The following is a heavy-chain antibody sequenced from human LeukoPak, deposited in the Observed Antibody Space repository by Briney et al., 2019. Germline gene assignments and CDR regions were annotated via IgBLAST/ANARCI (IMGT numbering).Heavy chain of an antibody. CDR1: GGSISSSSYY. Sequence: PSETLSLTCTVSGGSISSSSYYWGWIRQPPGKGLEWIGTIYYSGSTYYNPSLKSRVTISVDTSKNQFSLNLSSVTAADTAVYYCARTATDTPLYYYYYMDVWGKGTTVTVSS. D-gene: IGHD4-11*01. CDR3: ARTATDTPLYYYYYMDV. V-gene: IGHV4-39*01. CDR2: IYYSGST. J-gene: IGHJ6*03.